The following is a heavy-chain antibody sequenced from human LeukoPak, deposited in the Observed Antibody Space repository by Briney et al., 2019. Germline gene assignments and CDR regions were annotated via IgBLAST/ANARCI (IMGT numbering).Heavy chain of an antibody. V-gene: IGHV3-23*01. CDR1: GFSFSNYP. J-gene: IGHJ4*02. CDR2: LSGSGGVT. CDR3: ASSNLNYYDSSGYLDY. D-gene: IGHD3-22*01. Sequence: PGGSLRLSCVASGFSFSNYPMSWVRQAPGKGLEWVSSLSGSGGVTYYADSVKGRFTISRDNSKNTLYLHMNSLRAEDTAVYYCASSNLNYYDSSGYLDYWGQGTLVTVSS.